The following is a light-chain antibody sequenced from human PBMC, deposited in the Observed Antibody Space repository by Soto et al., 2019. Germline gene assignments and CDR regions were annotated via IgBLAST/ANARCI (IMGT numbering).Light chain of an antibody. CDR2: GTS. Sequence: EIVMTQSPAALSVSPGERATLSCRASQSVSDNLAWYQQKPGQAPRLLIFGTSTRATGIPARFSGSGSGTEFTLTISSLQSEDFAVYYCQKYKNWPPWTFGQGTKVDIK. V-gene: IGKV3-15*01. CDR1: QSVSDN. CDR3: QKYKNWPPWT. J-gene: IGKJ1*01.